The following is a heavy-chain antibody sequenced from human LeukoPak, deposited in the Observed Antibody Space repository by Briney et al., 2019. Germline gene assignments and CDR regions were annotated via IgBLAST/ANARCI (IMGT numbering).Heavy chain of an antibody. CDR3: ARLHCSSTSCPHNWFDP. CDR1: GYTFTSYG. J-gene: IGHJ5*02. CDR2: ISAYNGNT. D-gene: IGHD2-2*01. Sequence: ASVKVSCKASGYTFTSYGISWVRQAPGQGLEWMGWISAYNGNTNYAQKLQGRVTMTTDTSTSTAYMELRSLRSDDTAVYYCARLHCSSTSCPHNWFDPWGQGTLVTVSS. V-gene: IGHV1-18*01.